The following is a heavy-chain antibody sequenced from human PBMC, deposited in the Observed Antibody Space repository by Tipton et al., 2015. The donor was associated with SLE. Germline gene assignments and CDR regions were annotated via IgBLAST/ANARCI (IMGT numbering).Heavy chain of an antibody. J-gene: IGHJ6*02. CDR1: GFTFRSFG. CDR3: ARDRDYGMDV. V-gene: IGHV3-33*01. CDR2: IWHDGSNK. Sequence: SLRLSCAASGFTFRSFGMHWVRQSPGKGLEWVAVIWHDGSNKDYADSVKGRFTVSRDNFKNTMYLQMDGLRVEDTAVYYCARDRDYGMDVWGLGTTVTVSS.